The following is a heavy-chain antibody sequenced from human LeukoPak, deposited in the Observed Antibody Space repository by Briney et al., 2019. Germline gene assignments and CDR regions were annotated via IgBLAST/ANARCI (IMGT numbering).Heavy chain of an antibody. CDR1: GYTFTSYW. D-gene: IGHD3-10*01. J-gene: IGHJ4*02. CDR3: ARTSGSYSYYFDY. CDR2: IDPGDSDT. Sequence: KVSCKASGYTFTSYWIGWVRQMPGKGLEWMGIIDPGDSDTRYSPSFQGQVTISADKSISTAYLQWSSLKASDTAMYYCARTSGSYSYYFDYWGQGTLVTVSS. V-gene: IGHV5-51*01.